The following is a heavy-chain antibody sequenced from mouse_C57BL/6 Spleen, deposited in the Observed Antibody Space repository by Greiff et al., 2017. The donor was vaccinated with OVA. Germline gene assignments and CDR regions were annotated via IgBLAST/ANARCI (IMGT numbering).Heavy chain of an antibody. Sequence: VQLKQSGAELVRPGASVKLSCTASGFNIKDYYMHWVKQRPEQGLEWIGRIDPEDGDTEYAPKFQGKATMTADTSSNTAYLQLSSLTSEDTAVYYCTANSNYVSYWYFDVWGTGTTVTVSS. V-gene: IGHV14-1*01. J-gene: IGHJ1*03. CDR3: TANSNYVSYWYFDV. CDR2: IDPEDGDT. D-gene: IGHD2-5*01. CDR1: GFNIKDYY.